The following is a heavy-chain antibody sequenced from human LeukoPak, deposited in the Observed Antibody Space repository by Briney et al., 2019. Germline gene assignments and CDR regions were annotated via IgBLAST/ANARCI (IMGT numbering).Heavy chain of an antibody. CDR1: GGTFSSYA. Sequence: WASVKVSCKASGGTFSSYAISWVRQAPGQGLEWMGGIIPIFGTANYAQKFQGRVTITTDESTSTAYMELSSLRSEDTAVYYCARTLSGSYYWFDPWGQGTLVTVSS. J-gene: IGHJ5*02. V-gene: IGHV1-69*05. CDR3: ARTLSGSYYWFDP. D-gene: IGHD1-26*01. CDR2: IIPIFGTA.